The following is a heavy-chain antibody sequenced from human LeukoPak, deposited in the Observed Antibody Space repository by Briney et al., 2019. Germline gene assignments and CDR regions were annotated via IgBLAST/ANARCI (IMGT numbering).Heavy chain of an antibody. CDR1: GFTFSSYG. CDR2: IWYDGGNK. CDR3: AKDGKDIVVVVAASAYYFDY. Sequence: GGSLRLSCAASGFTFSSYGMCWVREALGKGVEWVAFIWYDGGNKYSADSVKGGFTISRDNSKNTLYLQMNSLRAEDTAVYYCAKDGKDIVVVVAASAYYFDYWGQGTLVTVSS. V-gene: IGHV3-30*02. D-gene: IGHD2-15*01. J-gene: IGHJ4*02.